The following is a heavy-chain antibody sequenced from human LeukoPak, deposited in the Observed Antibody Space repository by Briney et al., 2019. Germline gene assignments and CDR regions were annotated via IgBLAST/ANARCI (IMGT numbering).Heavy chain of an antibody. CDR3: RPLAYNNN. J-gene: IGHJ4*02. CDR1: GFSFTNHW. Sequence: GGSLRLSCAASGFSFTNHWMHWVRQVPGKGLVWVSLIKTDGTSTSYADSVKGRFTMSRDNARQMVYLQMNGLRAEDSAVYYCRPLAYNNNWGQGTLVTVSS. D-gene: IGHD1-14*01. CDR2: IKTDGTST. V-gene: IGHV3-74*01.